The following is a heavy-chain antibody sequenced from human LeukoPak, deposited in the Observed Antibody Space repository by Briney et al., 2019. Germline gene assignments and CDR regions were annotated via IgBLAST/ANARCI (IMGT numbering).Heavy chain of an antibody. CDR2: IYSTGST. J-gene: IGHJ4*02. Sequence: PSETLSLTCDVSGGSVRSYWWGWVRQPAGKGLEWLGRIYSTGSTRFNPSLKSRLTLSIDTSTNQFSLKLTSVTAADTAVYFCARQGYTVSYYFLDYWSRGTLVTVSS. V-gene: IGHV4-4*07. D-gene: IGHD1-26*01. CDR1: GGSVRSYW. CDR3: ARQGYTVSYYFLDY.